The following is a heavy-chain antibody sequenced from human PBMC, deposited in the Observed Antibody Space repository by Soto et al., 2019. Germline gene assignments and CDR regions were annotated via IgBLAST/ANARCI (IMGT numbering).Heavy chain of an antibody. CDR1: NGSISSRSSY. Sequence: QLQLQESGSGLVKPSETLSLTCIVSNGSISSRSSYWGWIRQTPGKGLEWIGSIYYIGNTYYNPSRKNRVTISIDTSKTQCSLKMNSVTAADTAVYCCGGQDCGAKGYYFENWGQGALVTVSS. V-gene: IGHV4-39*01. D-gene: IGHD2-21*02. CDR3: GGQDCGAKGYYFEN. J-gene: IGHJ4*02. CDR2: IYYIGNT.